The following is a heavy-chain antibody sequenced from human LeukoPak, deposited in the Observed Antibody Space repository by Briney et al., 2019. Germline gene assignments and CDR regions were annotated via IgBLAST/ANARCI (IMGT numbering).Heavy chain of an antibody. D-gene: IGHD6-13*01. J-gene: IGHJ4*02. V-gene: IGHV3-21*01. Sequence: GGSLRLSCAASGFIFSRYSMNWVRQTPGRGLEWVASISSSSNYIYYTDSVKGRFTISRDNSKNTLYLQMNSLRAEDTAVYYCARGVEQQLAFDYWGQGTLVTVSS. CDR1: GFIFSRYS. CDR2: ISSSSNYI. CDR3: ARGVEQQLAFDY.